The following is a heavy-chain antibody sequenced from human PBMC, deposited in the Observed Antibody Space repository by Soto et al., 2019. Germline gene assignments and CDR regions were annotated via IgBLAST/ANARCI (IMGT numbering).Heavy chain of an antibody. D-gene: IGHD3-10*01. CDR1: GFTFSSYA. J-gene: IGHJ4*02. CDR2: ISGSGGST. Sequence: EVQLLESGGGLVQPGWSLRLSCAASGFTFSSYAMSWVRQAPGKGLEWVSAISGSGGSTYYADSVRGRFTISRDNSKNTLYLQMNSLRAEDTAVYYCARFGSGNPFEAYWGQGTLVTVSS. CDR3: ARFGSGNPFEAY. V-gene: IGHV3-23*01.